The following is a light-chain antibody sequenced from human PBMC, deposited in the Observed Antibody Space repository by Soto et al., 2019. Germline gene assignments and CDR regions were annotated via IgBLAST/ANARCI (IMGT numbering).Light chain of an antibody. CDR2: EVS. CDR3: SSFRSTTTL. Sequence: QSALTQPPSASGSPGQSVTISCTGTSSDVGGYNYVSWYQQHPGKAPKLMIYEVSKRPSGVPDRFSGSKSGNTASLTVSGLQAEDEADYYCSSFRSTTTLFGGGTKLTVL. CDR1: SSDVGGYNY. J-gene: IGLJ2*01. V-gene: IGLV2-8*01.